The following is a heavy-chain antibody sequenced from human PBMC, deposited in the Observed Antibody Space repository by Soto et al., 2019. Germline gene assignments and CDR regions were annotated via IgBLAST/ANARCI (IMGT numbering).Heavy chain of an antibody. CDR2: INPNSGGT. Sequence: GASVKVSCKASGYTFTGYYMHWVRQAPGQGLEWMGWINPNSGGTNYARKFQGRVTMTRDTSISTAYMELSRLRSDDTAVYYCATGSSSGSRVRGVYGMDVWGQGTTVTVSS. D-gene: IGHD3-10*01. CDR1: GYTFTGYY. V-gene: IGHV1-2*02. J-gene: IGHJ6*02. CDR3: ATGSSSGSRVRGVYGMDV.